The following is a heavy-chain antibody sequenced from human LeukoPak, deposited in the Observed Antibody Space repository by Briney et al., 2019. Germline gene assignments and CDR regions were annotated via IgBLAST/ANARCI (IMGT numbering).Heavy chain of an antibody. CDR1: GGSISSYY. V-gene: IGHV4-59*01. CDR3: ARGRDGYNRYYYRDV. CDR2: IYYSGST. J-gene: IGHJ6*03. Sequence: SETLSLTCTVSGGSISSYYWSWIRQPPGKGLEWIGYIYYSGSTNYNPSLKSRVTISVDTSKNQFSLKLSSVTAADTAVYYCARGRDGYNRYYYRDVGGKGTTVTVP. D-gene: IGHD5-24*01.